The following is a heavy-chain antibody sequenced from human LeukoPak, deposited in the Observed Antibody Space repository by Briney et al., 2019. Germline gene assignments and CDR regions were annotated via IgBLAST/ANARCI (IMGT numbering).Heavy chain of an antibody. V-gene: IGHV4-4*09. CDR2: IYTSGST. CDR1: GGSISSYY. CDR3: ARWDAYCSSTSCYGNWFDP. D-gene: IGHD2-2*01. J-gene: IGHJ5*02. Sequence: PSETLSLTCTASGGSISSYYWSWIRQPPGKGLEWIGYIYTSGSTNYNPSLKSRVTTSVDTSKNQFSLKLSSVTAADTAVYYCARWDAYCSSTSCYGNWFDPWGQGTLVTVSS.